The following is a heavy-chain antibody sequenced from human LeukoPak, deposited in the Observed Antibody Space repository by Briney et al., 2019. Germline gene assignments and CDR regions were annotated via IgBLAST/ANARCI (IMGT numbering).Heavy chain of an antibody. J-gene: IGHJ4*02. CDR3: ARGVTVEMATIGDY. V-gene: IGHV1-2*02. CDR1: GYTFTGYY. CDR2: INPNSGGT. Sequence: GASVKVSCKASGYTFTGYYMHWVRQAPGQGLEWMGWINPNSGGTNYAQKFQGRVTMTRDTSISTAYMELSRLRSDDTAVYYCARGVTVEMATIGDYWGQGTLVAVSS. D-gene: IGHD5-24*01.